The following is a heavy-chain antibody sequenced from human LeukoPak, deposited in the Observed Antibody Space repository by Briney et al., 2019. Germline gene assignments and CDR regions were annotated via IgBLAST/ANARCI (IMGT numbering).Heavy chain of an antibody. Sequence: GGSLRLSCAASGFTFSSYGMHWVRQAPGKGLEWVAFIRYDGSNKYYADSVKGRFTISRDNSKNTLYLQMNSLRAEDTAVYYCARIVVVPAAMPAAAYMDVWGKGTTVTISS. V-gene: IGHV3-30*02. D-gene: IGHD2-2*01. J-gene: IGHJ6*03. CDR2: IRYDGSNK. CDR3: ARIVVVPAAMPAAAYMDV. CDR1: GFTFSSYG.